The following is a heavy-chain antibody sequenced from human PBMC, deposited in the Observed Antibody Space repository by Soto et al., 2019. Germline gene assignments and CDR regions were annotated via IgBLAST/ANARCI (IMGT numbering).Heavy chain of an antibody. Sequence: SETLSLTCAVYGGSFTGNYRSWIRQPPGKGPEWIGEVNDSGSTNFNPSLKSRVTISVDTSKKQFTLKLTSVTAADTAVYYCATDSATSYFGMDVWGHGTTVTVSS. V-gene: IGHV4-34*01. J-gene: IGHJ6*02. CDR1: GGSFTGNY. D-gene: IGHD1-26*01. CDR2: VNDSGST. CDR3: ATDSATSYFGMDV.